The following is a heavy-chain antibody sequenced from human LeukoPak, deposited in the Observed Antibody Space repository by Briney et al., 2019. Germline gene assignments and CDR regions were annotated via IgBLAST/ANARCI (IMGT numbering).Heavy chain of an antibody. V-gene: IGHV3-48*01. J-gene: IGHJ4*02. CDR1: GFTFSSYG. CDR2: ISSSSSTI. D-gene: IGHD4-23*01. Sequence: GGSLRLSCAASGFTFSSYGMSWVRQAPGKGLEWVSYISSSSSTITYADSVKGRFTISRDNAKNSLSLQMNSLRAEDTAVYYCARETVGIDYWGQGTLVTVSS. CDR3: ARETVGIDY.